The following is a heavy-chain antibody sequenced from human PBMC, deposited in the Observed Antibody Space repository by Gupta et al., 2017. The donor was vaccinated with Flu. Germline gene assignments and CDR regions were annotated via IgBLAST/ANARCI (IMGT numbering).Heavy chain of an antibody. J-gene: IGHJ4*02. CDR1: GFTFSDSH. CDR3: ARDLNWAFIF. V-gene: IGHV3-48*02. D-gene: IGHD3-16*01. CDR2: IGSGGNT. Sequence: EVQLVESGGGLVQPGGSLGLTCVISGFTFSDSHMNWIRQAPGKGLEWISYIGSGGNTDYADSVRGRFTISRDNARDSLFLQMNSLRDEDTALYYCARDLNWAFIFWGQGALVTVSS.